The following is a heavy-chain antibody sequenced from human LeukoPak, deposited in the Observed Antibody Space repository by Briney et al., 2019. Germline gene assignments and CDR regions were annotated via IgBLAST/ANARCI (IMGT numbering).Heavy chain of an antibody. Sequence: GGSLRLSCAASGFTFTSYAMHWVRQAPGKGLEWVAVISYDGSNKYYADSVKGRFTISRDTSKNTLYLQMNSLRAEDTAVYYCAKAQHTALVRHGDYWGRGTLVTVSS. CDR3: AKAQHTALVRHGDY. CDR1: GFTFTSYA. D-gene: IGHD5-18*01. CDR2: ISYDGSNK. J-gene: IGHJ4*02. V-gene: IGHV3-30-3*01.